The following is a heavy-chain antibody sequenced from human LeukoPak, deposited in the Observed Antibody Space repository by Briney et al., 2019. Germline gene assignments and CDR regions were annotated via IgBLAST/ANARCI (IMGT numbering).Heavy chain of an antibody. CDR2: ISGSGGST. Sequence: GGSLRLSCAASGFPFSSYAMSWVRQAPGKGLEWVSAISGSGGSTYYADSVKGRFTISRDNSKNTLYLQMNSLRAEDTAVYYCANVVVDGSGSRARSHDAFDIWGQGTMVTVSS. D-gene: IGHD3-10*01. CDR3: ANVVVDGSGSRARSHDAFDI. V-gene: IGHV3-23*01. J-gene: IGHJ3*02. CDR1: GFPFSSYA.